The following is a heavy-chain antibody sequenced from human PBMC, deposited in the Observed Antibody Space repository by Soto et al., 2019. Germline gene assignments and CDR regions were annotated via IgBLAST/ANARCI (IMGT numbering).Heavy chain of an antibody. CDR2: IYYSGSS. CDR1: GGSISNADYY. D-gene: IGHD5-12*01. CDR3: ARAIVVTVGDMDV. V-gene: IGHV4-30-4*01. Sequence: QVQLQESGPGLVKPSQTLSLTCTVSGGSISNADYYWSWVRQPPGKGLEWIGYIYYSGSSFFNPSLKSRVTMSKDTSKNQFSLRLTSVTAADTAVYYCARAIVVTVGDMDVWGRGTTVTVSS. J-gene: IGHJ6*02.